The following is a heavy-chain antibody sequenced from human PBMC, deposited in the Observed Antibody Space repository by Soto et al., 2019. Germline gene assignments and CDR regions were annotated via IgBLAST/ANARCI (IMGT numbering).Heavy chain of an antibody. J-gene: IGHJ5*02. CDR3: AKVKGGSGARGDPLDL. V-gene: IGHV3-74*03. D-gene: IGHD2-15*01. CDR2: INSDVITT. Sequence: EVQLVESGGGPVQAGGSLRRSCAASGLTLSNYWMQWVRQGPGKGLVWVAHINSDVITTKYAESVKGRFTISRDDAKNMLYLQMNSLGHDDTAVYYCAKVKGGSGARGDPLDLWGQGILVTVSS. CDR1: GLTLSNYW.